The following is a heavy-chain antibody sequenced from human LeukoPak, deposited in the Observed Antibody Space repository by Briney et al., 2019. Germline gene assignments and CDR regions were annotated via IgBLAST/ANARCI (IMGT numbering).Heavy chain of an antibody. CDR2: IYPGESDT. CDR3: ARLGLGIVVVTATRAGAFDI. D-gene: IGHD2-21*02. Sequence: GESLKISCKGSGYSFTSYWIGWVRQMPGKGLEWMGIIYPGESDTRYSPSFQGQVTISADKFISTAYLQWSSLEASDTAMYYCARLGLGIVVVTATRAGAFDIWGQGTMVTVSS. V-gene: IGHV5-51*01. CDR1: GYSFTSYW. J-gene: IGHJ3*02.